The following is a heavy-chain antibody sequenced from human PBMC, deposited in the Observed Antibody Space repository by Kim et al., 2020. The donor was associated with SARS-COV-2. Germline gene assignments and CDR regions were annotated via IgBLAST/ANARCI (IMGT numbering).Heavy chain of an antibody. V-gene: IGHV6-1*01. J-gene: IGHJ4*02. Sequence: SQTLSLTCAISGDSVSANSVVWNWIRQSPSRGLEWLGRIYYRSKWCYDYAVSVNSRITINPDTSKNQFSLQLSSVTPVDTAVYYCARSVAGRVDYWGQGTLIIVSS. CDR1: GDSVSANSVV. CDR3: ARSVAGRVDY. D-gene: IGHD6-19*01. CDR2: IYYRSKWCY.